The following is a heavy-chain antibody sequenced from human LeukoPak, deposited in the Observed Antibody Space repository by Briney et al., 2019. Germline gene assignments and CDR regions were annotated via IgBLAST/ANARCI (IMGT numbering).Heavy chain of an antibody. CDR1: GFTFSSYS. J-gene: IGHJ6*03. Sequence: GGSLRLSCAASGFTFSSYSMNWVRQAPGKGLEGVSSISSSSSYIYYADSVKGRFTISRDNAKNSLYLQMNSLRAEDTAVYYCARDQLNPPVAHYYYYMDVWGKGTTVTVSS. CDR3: ARDQLNPPVAHYYYYMDV. D-gene: IGHD5-18*01. CDR2: ISSSSSYI. V-gene: IGHV3-21*01.